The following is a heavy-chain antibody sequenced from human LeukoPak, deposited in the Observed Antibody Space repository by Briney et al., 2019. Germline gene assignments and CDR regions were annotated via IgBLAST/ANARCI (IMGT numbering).Heavy chain of an antibody. V-gene: IGHV3-30*02. Sequence: GGSLRLSCAASGFTFSSYGMHWVRQAPGKGQEWVAFIRYDGSNKYYADSVKGRFTISRDNSKNTLYLQMNSLRAEDTAVYYCAKDLGSGWYGSDFDYWGQGTLVTVSS. J-gene: IGHJ4*02. D-gene: IGHD6-19*01. CDR3: AKDLGSGWYGSDFDY. CDR2: IRYDGSNK. CDR1: GFTFSSYG.